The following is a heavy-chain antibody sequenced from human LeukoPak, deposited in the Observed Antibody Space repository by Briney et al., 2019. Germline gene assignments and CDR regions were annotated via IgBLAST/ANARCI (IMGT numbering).Heavy chain of an antibody. CDR2: INHSGST. CDR1: GGSISSGDYY. CDR3: ARGRFHDYVWGSYRYKGVSNFDY. D-gene: IGHD3-16*02. Sequence: PSETLSLTCTVSGGSISSGDYYWSWIRQPPGKGLEWIGEINHSGSTNYNPSLKSRVTISVDTSKNQFSLKLSSVTAADTAVYYCARGRFHDYVWGSYRYKGVSNFDYWGQGTLVTVSS. J-gene: IGHJ4*02. V-gene: IGHV4-39*07.